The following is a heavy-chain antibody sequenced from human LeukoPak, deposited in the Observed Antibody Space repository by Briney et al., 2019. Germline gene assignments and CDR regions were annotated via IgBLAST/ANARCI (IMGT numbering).Heavy chain of an antibody. CDR1: GFTFSSYA. CDR3: AKEDVVVPAAIFDY. D-gene: IGHD2-2*01. Sequence: GGSLRLSCAASGFTFSSYAMNWVRQAPGKGLEWVSIISGSAGSTYYADSVKGRFTISRDNSKNTLFLQMNSLRAEDTAVYYCAKEDVVVPAAIFDYWGQGTLVTVSS. CDR2: ISGSAGST. V-gene: IGHV3-23*01. J-gene: IGHJ4*02.